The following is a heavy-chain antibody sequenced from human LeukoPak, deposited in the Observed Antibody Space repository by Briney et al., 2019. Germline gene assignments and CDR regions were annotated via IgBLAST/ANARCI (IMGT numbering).Heavy chain of an antibody. CDR2: INPNSGGA. Sequence: ASVMVSCTASGYTFTGYYIHWVRQAPGQGLEWMGRINPNSGGADYAQKFQGRVSMTRDTSISTAYMELSSLRSDDTAVYYCARGPRLDSSGWYYGAFDIWGQGTMVTVSS. V-gene: IGHV1-2*06. CDR3: ARGPRLDSSGWYYGAFDI. D-gene: IGHD6-19*01. J-gene: IGHJ3*02. CDR1: GYTFTGYY.